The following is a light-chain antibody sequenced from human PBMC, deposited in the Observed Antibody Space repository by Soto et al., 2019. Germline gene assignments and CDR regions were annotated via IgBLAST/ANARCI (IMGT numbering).Light chain of an antibody. Sequence: QSVLTQPPSASGTPGQRVTISCPGSTSNIGRSTVSWYQQFPGAAPKLLIYSNTQRPLGVPVRFSGSKSDTSASLAISGLQSADEADYYFATWNDGLLVFGSGTKVTV. J-gene: IGLJ1*01. CDR2: SNT. CDR3: ATWNDGLLV. CDR1: TSNIGRST. V-gene: IGLV1-44*01.